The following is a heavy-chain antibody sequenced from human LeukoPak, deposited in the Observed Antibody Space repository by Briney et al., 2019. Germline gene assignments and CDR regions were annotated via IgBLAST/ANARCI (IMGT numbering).Heavy chain of an antibody. CDR2: ISSDGSNK. J-gene: IGHJ4*02. Sequence: GGSLRLSCAASGFTISSFVMHWGRQAPGKGLEWVAAISSDGSNKYYVDSVKGRFTISRDNSKNTLYLQMNSLRAEDTAVYYCAKRSASEYYFDYWGQGALVTVSS. CDR3: AKRSASEYYFDY. D-gene: IGHD6-6*01. CDR1: GFTISSFV. V-gene: IGHV3-30*18.